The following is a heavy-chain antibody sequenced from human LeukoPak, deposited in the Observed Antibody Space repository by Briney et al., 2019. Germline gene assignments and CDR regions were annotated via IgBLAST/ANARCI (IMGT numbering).Heavy chain of an antibody. D-gene: IGHD3-16*01. CDR2: INPDGSQK. J-gene: IGHJ5*02. Sequence: PGGSLRLSCAASGFTFSSYGMSWVRQAPGKGLEWVADINPDGSQKYSVDSVKGRFTISRDNARNAVFLQMNSLRDDDTAVYYCVRQMIRFWFDPWGQGSRVTVSS. CDR1: GFTFSSYG. V-gene: IGHV3-7*01. CDR3: VRQMIRFWFDP.